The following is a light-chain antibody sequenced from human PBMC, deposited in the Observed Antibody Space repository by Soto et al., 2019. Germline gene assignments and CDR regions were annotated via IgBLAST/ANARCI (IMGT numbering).Light chain of an antibody. CDR2: GAS. V-gene: IGKV3-15*01. J-gene: IGKJ4*01. CDR3: QQYNNWPLT. Sequence: EIVMTQSPATLSVSQGERATLSCRASQSVSSNLAWYQQKPGQAPRLLIYGASTRATGIPARFRGSWSGTEFTLTISSLQSEDFAVYYCQQYNNWPLTFGGGTKVEIK. CDR1: QSVSSN.